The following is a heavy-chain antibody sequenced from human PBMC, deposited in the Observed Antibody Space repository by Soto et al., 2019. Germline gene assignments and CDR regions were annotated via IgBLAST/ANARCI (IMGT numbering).Heavy chain of an antibody. J-gene: IGHJ5*02. CDR3: ARDSSGSNWFDP. Sequence: QVQLQESGPGLVKPSQTLSLTCTVSGGSISSGGYYWSWIRQHPGKGLEWIGYIYYSGSTYYNPSLKSRVTISVDTSKNQFSLNLSSVTAADTAVYYCARDSSGSNWFDPWGQGTLVTVSS. D-gene: IGHD6-19*01. CDR1: GGSISSGGYY. CDR2: IYYSGST. V-gene: IGHV4-31*03.